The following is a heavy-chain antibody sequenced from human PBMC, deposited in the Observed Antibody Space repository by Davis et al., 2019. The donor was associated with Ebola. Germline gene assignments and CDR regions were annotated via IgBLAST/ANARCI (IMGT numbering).Heavy chain of an antibody. J-gene: IGHJ5*02. CDR1: GIKRSSYS. Sequence: GESLKISCVAYGIKRSSYSMTWVRQVPGKGLEWVSSISYSGSNTYYADSVKGRFTVSRDNSKNTLSLLMNSVRGEDSAVYYCAKDKGFWVPPDWFGPWGQGVQVTVSS. CDR2: ISYSGSNT. D-gene: IGHD3-16*01. CDR3: AKDKGFWVPPDWFGP. V-gene: IGHV3-23*01.